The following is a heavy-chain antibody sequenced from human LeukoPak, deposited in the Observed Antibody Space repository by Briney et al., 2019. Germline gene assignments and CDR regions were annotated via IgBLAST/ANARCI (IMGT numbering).Heavy chain of an antibody. D-gene: IGHD6-19*01. V-gene: IGHV3-74*01. J-gene: IGHJ3*01. CDR1: GFTFGDYA. CDR3: ARVFGQWLVSFDV. Sequence: GSLRLSCTASGFTFGDYAMSWVRQAPGKGLVWLSHINGDGSSTNYADSVKGRFTISRDNAKNTLYLQMNSLRADDTAVYYCARVFGQWLVSFDVWGRGTMVTVSS. CDR2: INGDGSST.